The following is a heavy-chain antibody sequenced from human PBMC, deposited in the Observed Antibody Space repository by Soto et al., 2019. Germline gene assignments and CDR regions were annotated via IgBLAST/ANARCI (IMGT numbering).Heavy chain of an antibody. CDR3: ARDLGLRYFDWSPGY. CDR1: GYTFTSYG. J-gene: IGHJ4*02. Sequence: ASVKVSCKASGYTFTSYGISWVRQAPGQGLEWMGWISAYNGNTNYAQKLQGRVTMTTDTSTSTAYMELRSLRSNDTAVYYCARDLGLRYFDWSPGYWGQGTLVTVSS. CDR2: ISAYNGNT. V-gene: IGHV1-18*01. D-gene: IGHD3-9*01.